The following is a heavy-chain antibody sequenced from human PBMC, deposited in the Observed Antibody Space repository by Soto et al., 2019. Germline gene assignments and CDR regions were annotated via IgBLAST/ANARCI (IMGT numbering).Heavy chain of an antibody. CDR3: AHGRGYRWNYFDI. CDR2: IIPLLGIT. CDR1: GDTFSSYI. Sequence: SVKVSCKASGDTFSSYILTWVRQAPGQGLEWVGRIIPLLGITNYAQKFQGRVTITADNSKNTLYLQMDSLRGDDTAEYYCAHGRGYRWNYFDIWGQGTQVTVSS. J-gene: IGHJ4*02. D-gene: IGHD2-2*02. V-gene: IGHV1-69*02.